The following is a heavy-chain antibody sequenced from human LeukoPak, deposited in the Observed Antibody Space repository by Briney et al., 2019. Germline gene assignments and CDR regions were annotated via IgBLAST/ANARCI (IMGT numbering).Heavy chain of an antibody. Sequence: GGSLRLSCAASGFTFSSYSMNWVRQAPGKGLEWVSYISSSSSTIYYADPVKGRFTISRDNAKNSLYLQMNSLRAEDTAVYYCASAIAAAGTRINWFDPWGQGTLVTVSS. CDR2: ISSSSSTI. CDR1: GFTFSSYS. CDR3: ASAIAAAGTRINWFDP. D-gene: IGHD6-13*01. V-gene: IGHV3-48*04. J-gene: IGHJ5*02.